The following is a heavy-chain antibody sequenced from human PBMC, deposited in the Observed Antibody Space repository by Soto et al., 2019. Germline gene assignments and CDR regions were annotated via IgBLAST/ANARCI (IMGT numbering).Heavy chain of an antibody. D-gene: IGHD3-10*01. Sequence: ITLKESGPTLVKPTQTLTLTCTFSGFSLNTGGVGVGWVRQPRGKAMEWLALIYWDDDERYRPSLRSRLNITKDTIDNQLVLTMTSMDPEDTATYYCVRNRGYYGGDYYYGMDAWGQGTTVTVSS. CDR1: GFSLNTGGVG. V-gene: IGHV2-5*02. CDR3: VRNRGYYGGDYYYGMDA. CDR2: IYWDDDE. J-gene: IGHJ6*02.